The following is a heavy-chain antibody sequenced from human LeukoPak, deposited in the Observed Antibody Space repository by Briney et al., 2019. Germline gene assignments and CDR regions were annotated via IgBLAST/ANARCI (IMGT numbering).Heavy chain of an antibody. V-gene: IGHV4-34*01. D-gene: IGHD2-2*01. J-gene: IGHJ4*02. CDR2: INHSGST. Sequence: SETLSLTCAVYGGSFSGYYWSWIRQPPGKGLEWIGEINHSGSTNYNPSLKSRVTISVDTSKNQFSLNLSSVTAADTAVYYCARPGCSSTSCYGNFDYWGQGTLVTVSS. CDR3: ARPGCSSTSCYGNFDY. CDR1: GGSFSGYY.